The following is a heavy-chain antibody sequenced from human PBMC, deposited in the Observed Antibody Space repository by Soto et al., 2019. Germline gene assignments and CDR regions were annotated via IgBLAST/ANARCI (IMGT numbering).Heavy chain of an antibody. CDR2: IYYSGST. CDR3: VRSRPFAATDY. D-gene: IGHD6-6*01. J-gene: IGHJ4*02. V-gene: IGHV4-39*01. Sequence: SETLSLTCTVSGGSLSSSSYYWGWIRQPPGQGGEWTGSIYYSGSTYYNPSLKSRVTISVDTSKNQFSLKLRSVTAADTAVYYCVRSRPFAATDYWGQGTLVTVSS. CDR1: GGSLSSSSYY.